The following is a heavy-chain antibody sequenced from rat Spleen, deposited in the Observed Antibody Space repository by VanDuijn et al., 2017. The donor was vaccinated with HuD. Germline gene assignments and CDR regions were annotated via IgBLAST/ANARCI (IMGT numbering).Heavy chain of an antibody. CDR2: MWRGGST. J-gene: IGHJ2*01. D-gene: IGHD1-3*01. V-gene: IGHV2-45*01. CDR3: ARDMGAH. Sequence: QVQLMESGPGLVQPSETLSLTCTVSGFSLPSYNVHWVRQPPGKGLEWMGVMWRGGSTDYKSDLKSRLSISRDISKNQVFLKMQSLQSEDTSTYYCARDMGAHWGQGVMVTVSS. CDR1: GFSLPSYN.